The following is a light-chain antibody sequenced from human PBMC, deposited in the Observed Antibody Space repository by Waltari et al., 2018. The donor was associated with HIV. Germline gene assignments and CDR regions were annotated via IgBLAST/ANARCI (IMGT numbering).Light chain of an antibody. Sequence: EFVLTQSPGTLSLSPGHRATLSCRASQSVSSSYLAWYPQRPGQAPRLIIYGASSRAAGIPDRFSGSGSGTDFALTISSLEPEDFAVYYCQQYGSSPITFGGGTKVEIK. CDR3: QQYGSSPIT. J-gene: IGKJ4*01. CDR1: QSVSSSY. CDR2: GAS. V-gene: IGKV3-20*01.